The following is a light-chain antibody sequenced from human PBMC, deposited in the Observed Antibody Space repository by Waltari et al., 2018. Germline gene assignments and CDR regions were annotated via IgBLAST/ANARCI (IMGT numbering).Light chain of an antibody. J-gene: IGKJ1*01. CDR3: QHYLRLPVT. Sequence: EIVLTQSPGTLSLSPGERATLSCRASQSVSRALAWYQQKPGQAPRLLIYGASTRATGIPDRFSGSGSGTDFSLTISRLEPDDFAVYYCQHYLRLPVTFGQGTTVEI. CDR2: GAS. V-gene: IGKV3-20*01. CDR1: QSVSRA.